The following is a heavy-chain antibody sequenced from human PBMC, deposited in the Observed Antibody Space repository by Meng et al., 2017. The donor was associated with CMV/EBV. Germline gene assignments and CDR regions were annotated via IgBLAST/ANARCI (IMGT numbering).Heavy chain of an antibody. J-gene: IGHJ5*02. Sequence: GGSLRLSCAASGFIFNTYVMHWVRQAPGKGLEWVAFIRNDGSNKYYAESVKGRFTISRDNSRNTLYLQMNSLRGEDTAVYYCAREADCTRTTCPPGSWGQGTLVTVSS. D-gene: IGHD1-7*01. V-gene: IGHV3-30*02. CDR1: GFIFNTYV. CDR2: IRNDGSNK. CDR3: AREADCTRTTCPPGS.